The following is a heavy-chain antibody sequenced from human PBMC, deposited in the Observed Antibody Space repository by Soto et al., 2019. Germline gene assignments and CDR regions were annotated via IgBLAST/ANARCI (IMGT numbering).Heavy chain of an antibody. CDR2: IKQDGSEK. CDR3: ARDQPNYYDSSGYYWNY. CDR1: GLTFSSYW. J-gene: IGHJ4*02. D-gene: IGHD3-22*01. V-gene: IGHV3-7*03. Sequence: GSLRLSCAASGLTFSSYWMSWVRQAPGKGLEWVANIKQDGSEKYYVDSVKGRFTISRDNAKNSLYLQMNRLRAEDTAVYYCARDQPNYYDSSGYYWNYWGQGTLVTVSS.